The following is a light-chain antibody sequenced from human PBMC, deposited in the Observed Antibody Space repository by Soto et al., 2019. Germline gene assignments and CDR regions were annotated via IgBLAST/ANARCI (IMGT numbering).Light chain of an antibody. CDR3: QQYNSYSYT. J-gene: IGKJ2*01. CDR2: KAS. CDR1: PSISSW. Sequence: DIQMTQSPSTLSASVGDRVTITCRASPSISSWLAWYQQKPGKAPKLLIYKASSLEGGVPSRFSGSGSGTEFTLTISSLQPDDFATYYCQQYNSYSYTFGQGTKLEIK. V-gene: IGKV1-5*03.